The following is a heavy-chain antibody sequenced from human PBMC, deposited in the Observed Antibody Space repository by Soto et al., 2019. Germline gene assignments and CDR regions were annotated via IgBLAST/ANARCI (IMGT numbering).Heavy chain of an antibody. CDR1: GGSISSYY. Sequence: SETLSLTCTVSGGSISSYYWSWIRQPPGKGLEWIGYIYYSGSTNYNPSLKSRVTISVDTSKNQFSLELSSVTAADTAVYYCARYNWGAMGAFDIWGQGTMVTLSS. CDR2: IYYSGST. D-gene: IGHD1-1*01. J-gene: IGHJ3*02. V-gene: IGHV4-59*01. CDR3: ARYNWGAMGAFDI.